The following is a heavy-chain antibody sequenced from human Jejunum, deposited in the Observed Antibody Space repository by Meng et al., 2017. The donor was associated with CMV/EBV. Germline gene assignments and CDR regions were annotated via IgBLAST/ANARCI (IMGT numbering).Heavy chain of an antibody. CDR1: FTTSA. CDR3: ARDFIPSSLWGSFNYAWGY. CDR2: INTKTGKA. J-gene: IGHJ4*02. Sequence: FTTSAKNCVRQATGQGLEWMASINTKTGKATYAQGFTGRFVFSLDTSVTTAYVQINSLKAEDSAVYYCARDFIPSSLWGSFNYAWGYWGQGTLVTVSS. V-gene: IGHV7-4-1*02. D-gene: IGHD3-16*01.